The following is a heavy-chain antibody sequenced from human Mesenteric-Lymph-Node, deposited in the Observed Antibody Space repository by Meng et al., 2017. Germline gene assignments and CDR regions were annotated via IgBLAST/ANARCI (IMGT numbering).Heavy chain of an antibody. J-gene: IGHJ4*01. CDR1: GFTFSSYA. CDR2: ISYDGSNK. CDR3: ARGGTRDGYNYDFGY. Sequence: GESLKISCAASGFTFSSYAMHWVRQAPGKGLEWVAVISYDGSNKYYADSVKGRFTISRDNSKNTLYLQMNSLRAEDTAVYYCARGGTRDGYNYDFGYWGQGTLVTVSS. V-gene: IGHV3-30*04. D-gene: IGHD5-24*01.